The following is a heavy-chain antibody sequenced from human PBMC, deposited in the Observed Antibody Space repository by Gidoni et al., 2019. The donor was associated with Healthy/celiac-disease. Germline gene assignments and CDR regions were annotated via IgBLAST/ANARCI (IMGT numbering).Heavy chain of an antibody. D-gene: IGHD6-19*01. CDR2: ISWDGGST. J-gene: IGHJ4*02. V-gene: IGHV3-43D*04. Sequence: EVQLVESGGVVVQPGVSLRLSCAASGFTFDDYAMHWVRQAPGKGLEWVSLISWDGGSTYYADNSKNSLYLQMNSLRAEDTALYYCAKGRGSGWYYFDYWGQGTLVTVSS. CDR1: GFTFDDYA. CDR3: AKGRGSGWYYFDY.